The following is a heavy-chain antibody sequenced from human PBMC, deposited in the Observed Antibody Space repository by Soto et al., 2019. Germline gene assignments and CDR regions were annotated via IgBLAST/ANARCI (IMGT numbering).Heavy chain of an antibody. CDR3: AGGIAARPLGY. CDR1: GGSISSGGYS. D-gene: IGHD6-6*01. J-gene: IGHJ4*02. V-gene: IGHV4-30-2*01. Sequence: SETLSLTCAVSGGSISSGGYSWSWVRQPPGKGLEWIGYIYHSGSTYYNPSLKSRVTISVDRSKNQFSLKLSSVTAADTAVYYCAGGIAARPLGYWGQGTLVTVSS. CDR2: IYHSGST.